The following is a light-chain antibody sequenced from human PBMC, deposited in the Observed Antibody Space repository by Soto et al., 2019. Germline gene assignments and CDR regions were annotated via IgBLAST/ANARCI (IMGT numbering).Light chain of an antibody. CDR3: QQYGRSWT. V-gene: IGKV3-20*01. CDR1: QSVSSSY. Sequence: EVVMTQSPATLSVSPGERGTLSCRASQSVSSSYLAWYQQKPGQAPRLLIYGASSRATGIPDRFSGSGSGTDFTLTISRLEPEDFAVYYCQQYGRSWTFGQGTKVDIK. J-gene: IGKJ1*01. CDR2: GAS.